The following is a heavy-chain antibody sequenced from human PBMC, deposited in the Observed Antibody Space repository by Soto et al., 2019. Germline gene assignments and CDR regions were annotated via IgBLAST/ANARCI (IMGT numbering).Heavy chain of an antibody. CDR1: GDTFTNFA. Sequence: QVQLVQSVTEVKKSGSSVKVSCKAYGDTFTNFAISWMRQAPGQGLEWMGGISPMFGTPNYAQKFQGTVTITADRSTSTAYLELRSLRSEDTAMYYCARGLRDYTGDDGGGAFDIWGQGKMVTVSS. J-gene: IGHJ3*02. CDR2: ISPMFGTP. CDR3: ARGLRDYTGDDGGGAFDI. V-gene: IGHV1-69*06. D-gene: IGHD2-8*02.